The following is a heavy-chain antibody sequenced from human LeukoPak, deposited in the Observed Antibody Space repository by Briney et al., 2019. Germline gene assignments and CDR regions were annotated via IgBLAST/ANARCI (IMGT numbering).Heavy chain of an antibody. D-gene: IGHD1-26*01. J-gene: IGHJ5*01. V-gene: IGHV1-2*02. CDR1: GYTFTAYY. CDR3: ARPWEITMSERSYNWFDS. Sequence: ASVKVSCKASGYTFTAYYIHWVRQAPGQGLEWMGRINPNSGGTNYAQKFQGRVTMTRDTSISTAYMELSRLRSDDTAVYYCARPWEITMSERSYNWFDSWGQGTRLTVSS. CDR2: INPNSGGT.